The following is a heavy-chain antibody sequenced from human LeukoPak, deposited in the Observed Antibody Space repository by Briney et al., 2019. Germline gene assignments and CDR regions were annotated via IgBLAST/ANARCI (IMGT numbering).Heavy chain of an antibody. J-gene: IGHJ6*03. CDR2: IYYSGST. Sequence: PSETLSLTCTVSGGSISSSSYYWGWIRQPPGKGLEWIGSIYYSGSTYYNPSLKSRVTISVDTSKNQFPLKLSSVTAADTAVYYCARHGYDFWSGPGYYYYMDVWGKGTTVTVSS. CDR3: ARHGYDFWSGPGYYYYMDV. D-gene: IGHD3-3*01. V-gene: IGHV4-39*01. CDR1: GGSISSSSYY.